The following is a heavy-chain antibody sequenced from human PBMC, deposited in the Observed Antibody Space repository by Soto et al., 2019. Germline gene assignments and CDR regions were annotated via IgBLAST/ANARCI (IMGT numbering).Heavy chain of an antibody. D-gene: IGHD3-16*02. CDR2: ISYDGSNK. V-gene: IGHV3-30*18. CDR3: AKDLTVSSDYDYIWGSYRFDYFDY. Sequence: QVQLVESGGGVVQPGRSLRLSCAASGFTFSSYGMHWVRQAPGKGLEWVAVISYDGSNKYYADSVKGRFTISRDNSKNTLYLQMNSLRAEDTAVYYCAKDLTVSSDYDYIWGSYRFDYFDYWGQGTLVTVSS. J-gene: IGHJ4*02. CDR1: GFTFSSYG.